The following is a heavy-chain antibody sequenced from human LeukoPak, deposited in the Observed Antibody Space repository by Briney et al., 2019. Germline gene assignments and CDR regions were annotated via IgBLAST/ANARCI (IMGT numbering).Heavy chain of an antibody. CDR1: GFTFSSYA. D-gene: IGHD5-24*01. Sequence: GGSLRLSCAASGFTFSSYAMSWVRQAPGKGLEWVSAISGSGGSTYYADSVKGRFTISRDNSKNTLYLQMNSLRAEDTAVYCCASSREGWLQPPAFDYWGQGTLVTVSS. CDR3: ASSREGWLQPPAFDY. CDR2: ISGSGGST. J-gene: IGHJ4*02. V-gene: IGHV3-23*01.